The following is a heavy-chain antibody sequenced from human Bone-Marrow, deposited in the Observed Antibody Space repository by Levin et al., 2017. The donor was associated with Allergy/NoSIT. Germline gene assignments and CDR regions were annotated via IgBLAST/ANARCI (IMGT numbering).Heavy chain of an antibody. CDR3: AREHQNSASFQW. J-gene: IGHJ4*02. D-gene: IGHD2-2*01. CDR2: IYYTGST. V-gene: IGHV4-31*11. CDR1: GDSVNDSRYY. Sequence: SQTLSLTCVVSGDSVNDSRYYWTWIRQHSGRGLEWIGYIYYTGSTYYNPSLKSRLTMSLDKSDNRFSLKLTSVTAADTAVYCCAREHQNSASFQWWGQGSPVTVSS.